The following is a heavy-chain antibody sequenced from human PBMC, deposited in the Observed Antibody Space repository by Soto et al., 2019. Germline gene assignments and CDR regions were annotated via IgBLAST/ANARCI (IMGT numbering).Heavy chain of an antibody. V-gene: IGHV4-39*01. CDR1: GGSISSSSYY. CDR2: IYYSGST. CDR3: ARHQTIFGVVTVSSGFDY. Sequence: QLQLQESGPGLVKPSETLSLTCTVSGGSISSSSYYWGWIRQPPGKGLEWIGSIYYSGSTYYNPSLKSRVTISVDTSKNQFSLKLSSVTAADTAVYYCARHQTIFGVVTVSSGFDYWGQGTLVTVSS. J-gene: IGHJ4*02. D-gene: IGHD3-3*01.